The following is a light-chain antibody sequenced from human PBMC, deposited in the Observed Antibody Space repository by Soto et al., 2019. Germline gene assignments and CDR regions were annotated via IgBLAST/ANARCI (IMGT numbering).Light chain of an antibody. CDR1: EAINNNF. CDR3: QQYPLSPLT. CDR2: GAS. J-gene: IGKJ4*01. V-gene: IGKV3-20*01. Sequence: EIVLTQSPGALSVAPGETVSLSCMASEAINNNFVAWYQQRPGQVPRLLMYGASIRVSGVPDRISGRRSGTGFILNIARVEPEDSAVYFWQQYPLSPLTFGGGTQV.